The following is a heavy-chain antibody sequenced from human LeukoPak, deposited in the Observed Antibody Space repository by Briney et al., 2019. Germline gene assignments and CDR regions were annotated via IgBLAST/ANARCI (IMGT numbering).Heavy chain of an antibody. CDR1: GGSISSSSYY. Sequence: IPSETLSLTCTVSGGSISSSSYYWGWIRQPPGKGLEWIGSIYYSGSTYYNPSLKSRVTISVDTSKNQFSLKLSSVTAADTAVYYCASHKDPYDILTGYYPWFDPWGQGTLVTVSS. CDR2: IYYSGST. J-gene: IGHJ5*02. CDR3: ASHKDPYDILTGYYPWFDP. V-gene: IGHV4-39*01. D-gene: IGHD3-9*01.